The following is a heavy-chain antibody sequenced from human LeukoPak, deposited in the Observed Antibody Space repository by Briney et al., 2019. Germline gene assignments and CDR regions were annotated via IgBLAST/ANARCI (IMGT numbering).Heavy chain of an antibody. Sequence: PSETLSLTCSVSGDSITGYYWGWIRQPPGKGLEWIGNIYYTGNTYYNSSLKSRVTISLDTSKNQFSLKLSSVTAADTAVYYCARYSGSYAVDAFDIWGQGTMVTVSS. CDR3: ARYSGSYAVDAFDI. D-gene: IGHD1-26*01. V-gene: IGHV4-39*07. CDR2: IYYTGNT. J-gene: IGHJ3*02. CDR1: GDSITGYY.